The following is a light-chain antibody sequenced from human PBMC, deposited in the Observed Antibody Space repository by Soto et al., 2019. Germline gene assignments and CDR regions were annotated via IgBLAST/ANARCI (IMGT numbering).Light chain of an antibody. J-gene: IGKJ4*01. CDR3: QQYSDWPLT. CDR1: QTIHSH. V-gene: IGKV3D-15*01. CDR2: AAS. Sequence: EIVMTQSPATLSVSPGERATLSCRPSQTIHSHLAWYQQRPGQAPRPLIYAASTRATGIPARFSGNGFGTEFTLTISSLQSEDFAVYYCQQYSDWPLTFGGGTKVEIK.